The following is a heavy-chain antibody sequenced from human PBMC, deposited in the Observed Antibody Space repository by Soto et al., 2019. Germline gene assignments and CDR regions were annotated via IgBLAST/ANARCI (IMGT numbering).Heavy chain of an antibody. D-gene: IGHD3-10*01. J-gene: IGHJ4*02. CDR3: AKDPHGFGELYFDY. V-gene: IGHV3-23*01. Sequence: GGSLRLSCAASGFTFSSYAMSWVRQAPGKGLEWVSAISGSGGSTYYADSVKGRFTISRDNSKNTLYPQMNSLRAEDTAVYYCAKDPHGFGELYFDYWGQGTLVTVSS. CDR2: ISGSGGST. CDR1: GFTFSSYA.